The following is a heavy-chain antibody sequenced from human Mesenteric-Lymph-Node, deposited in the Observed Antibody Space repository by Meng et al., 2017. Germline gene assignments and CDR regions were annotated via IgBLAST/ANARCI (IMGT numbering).Heavy chain of an antibody. CDR3: ARSHAYSSSWYVLQEKDNWFDP. Sequence: SGPTLVKPTQTLTLTCTFSGFSLSTSGVGVGWIRQPPGKALEWLALIYWNDDKRYSPSLKSRLTITKDTSKNQVVLTMTNMDPVDTATYYCARSHAYSSSWYVLQEKDNWFDPWGQGTLVTVSS. D-gene: IGHD6-13*01. J-gene: IGHJ5*02. V-gene: IGHV2-5*01. CDR1: GFSLSTSGVG. CDR2: IYWNDDK.